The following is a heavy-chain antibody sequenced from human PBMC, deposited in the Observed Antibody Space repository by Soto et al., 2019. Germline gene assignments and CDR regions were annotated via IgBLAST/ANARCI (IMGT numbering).Heavy chain of an antibody. CDR2: TYYRSRWYN. CDR3: AREFLYYVSSARSLDY. D-gene: IGHD3-16*01. CDR1: GDSVSGNSAA. Sequence: SQTLSLTCAISGDSVSGNSAAWNWIRQSPSRGLEWLGRTYYRSRWYNDYAVSVKSRITVTPDTSKNQFSLHLNSVTPEDTAVYYCAREFLYYVSSARSLDYWGQGALVSGSS. J-gene: IGHJ4*02. V-gene: IGHV6-1*01.